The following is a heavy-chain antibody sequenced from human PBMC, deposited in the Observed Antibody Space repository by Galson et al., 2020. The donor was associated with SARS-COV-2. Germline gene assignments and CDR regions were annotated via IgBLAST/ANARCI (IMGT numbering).Heavy chain of an antibody. CDR2: INHSGST. CDR3: ARGMWELWWLDP. D-gene: IGHD3-16*01. V-gene: IGHV4-34*01. J-gene: IGHJ5*02. CDR1: GGSFSGYY. Sequence: SQTLSLTCAVYGGSFSGYYWSWIRQPPGKGLEWIGEINHSGSTNYNPSLKSRVTISVDTSKNQFSLKLSSVTAADTAVYYCARGMWELWWLDPWRQGALVAVSS.